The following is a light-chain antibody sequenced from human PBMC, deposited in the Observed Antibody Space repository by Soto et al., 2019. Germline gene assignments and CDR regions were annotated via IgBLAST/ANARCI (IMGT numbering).Light chain of an antibody. V-gene: IGKV3-15*01. CDR2: GAS. Sequence: EIVMTQSPATLSVSPGERATLSCRASQSVSRNIAWYQQKPGQAPRLLIYGASTRAIGVPARFSGSGSGTEFTLTISSLQSEDFAVYYCQHYNNWPTWAFGQGTXVDIK. CDR3: QHYNNWPTWA. J-gene: IGKJ1*01. CDR1: QSVSRN.